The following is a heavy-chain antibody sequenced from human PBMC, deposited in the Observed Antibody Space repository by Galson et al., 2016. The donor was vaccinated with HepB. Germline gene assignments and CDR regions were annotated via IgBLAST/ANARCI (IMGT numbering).Heavy chain of an antibody. V-gene: IGHV1-46*01. D-gene: IGHD3-22*01. CDR2: INPSGGSA. CDR3: AREEGYYDSSDYYYYYDMDV. Sequence: SVKVSCKALGYTFSSYYIHWVRQAPGQGLEWMGLINPSGGSAWYAQKFQGRLTMTRDTSTSTVYMELSSLSTQDTAVYYCAREEGYYDSSDYYYYYDMDVWGQGTTVTVSS. J-gene: IGHJ6*02. CDR1: GYTFSSYY.